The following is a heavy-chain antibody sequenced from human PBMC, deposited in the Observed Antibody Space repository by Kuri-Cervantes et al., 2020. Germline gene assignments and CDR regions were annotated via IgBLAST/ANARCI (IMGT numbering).Heavy chain of an antibody. CDR3: ARSDSSGYSVDY. CDR1: GGTFSSYA. CDR2: INPNSGGT. V-gene: IGHV1-2*02. J-gene: IGHJ4*02. Sequence: ASVKVSCKASGGTFSSYAISWVRQAPGQGLEWMGWINPNSGGTNYAQKFQGRVTMTRDTSISTAYMELSRLRSDDTAVYYCARSDSSGYSVDYWGQGTLVTVSS. D-gene: IGHD3-22*01.